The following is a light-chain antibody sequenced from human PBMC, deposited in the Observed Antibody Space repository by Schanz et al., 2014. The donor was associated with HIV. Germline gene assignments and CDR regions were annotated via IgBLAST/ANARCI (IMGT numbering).Light chain of an antibody. J-gene: IGKJ3*01. CDR3: QQYGNSPLT. CDR1: QSVSSN. V-gene: IGKV3D-15*02. Sequence: EIVMTQSPATLSVSPGERATLSCRASQSVSSNLAWYQQKPGQAPRLLIYGASNRATGIPARFSGSGSGTEFTLTISSLQSEDFAVYYCQQYGNSPLTFGPGTKVDFK. CDR2: GAS.